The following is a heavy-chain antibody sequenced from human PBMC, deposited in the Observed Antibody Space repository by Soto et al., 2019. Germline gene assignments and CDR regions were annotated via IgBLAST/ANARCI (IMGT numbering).Heavy chain of an antibody. CDR1: GFTASSNY. CDR3: ARGGNFDWFDP. Sequence: GGSLRLSCAASGFTASSNYMSWVRQAPGKGLEWVSVIYSGGSTYYADSVKGRFTISRDNSKNTLYLQMNSLRAEDTAVYYCARGGNFDWFDPWGQGTLVTVSS. CDR2: IYSGGST. V-gene: IGHV3-53*01. D-gene: IGHD3-16*01. J-gene: IGHJ5*02.